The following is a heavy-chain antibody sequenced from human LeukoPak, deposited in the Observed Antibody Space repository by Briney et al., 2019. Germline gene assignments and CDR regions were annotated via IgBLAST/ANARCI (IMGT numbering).Heavy chain of an antibody. D-gene: IGHD3-9*01. Sequence: SETLSLTCTVPGDSVSDTIYYWGWIRQPPGQGLQWIGNIYYTGSTYYNPSLRSRVTMSVDTSKNQFSLKISSVTAADTAVYYCARLSKGRFFDYVFDFWGQGTLLTVSP. CDR2: IYYTGST. V-gene: IGHV4-39*01. CDR3: ARLSKGRFFDYVFDF. CDR1: GDSVSDTIYY. J-gene: IGHJ4*02.